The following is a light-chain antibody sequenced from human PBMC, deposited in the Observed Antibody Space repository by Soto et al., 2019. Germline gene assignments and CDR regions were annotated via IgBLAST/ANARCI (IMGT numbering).Light chain of an antibody. Sequence: EIVLTQSPAPLSVSPGERATLSCRASQSVSSNLAWYQQKPGQAPRLLIYGASTRATGIPARFSGSGSGTEFTLTISSLQSEDFAVYYCQQDNKWPRTVGQGTKVDIK. CDR2: GAS. J-gene: IGKJ1*01. V-gene: IGKV3-15*01. CDR3: QQDNKWPRT. CDR1: QSVSSN.